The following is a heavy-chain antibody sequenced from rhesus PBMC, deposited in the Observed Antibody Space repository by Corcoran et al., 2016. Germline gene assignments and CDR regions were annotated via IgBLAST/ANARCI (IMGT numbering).Heavy chain of an antibody. CDR2: IYGSSTST. V-gene: IGHV4S10*01. D-gene: IGHD6-37*01. CDR1: GGSISDSYR. J-gene: IGHJ4*01. CDR3: ARASNAVDY. Sequence: QVQLQESGPGVVKPSETLSLTCAVSGGSISDSYRWSWIRQPPGKGLEWIGYIYGSSTSTNYNPSLKSRVTMSKDTSKNQFSLKLSAVTAADTAVYYCARASNAVDYWGQGVLVTVSS.